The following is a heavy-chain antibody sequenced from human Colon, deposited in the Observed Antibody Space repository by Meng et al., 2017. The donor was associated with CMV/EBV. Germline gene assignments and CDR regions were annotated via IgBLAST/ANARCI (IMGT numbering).Heavy chain of an antibody. CDR3: ARDLDFVVGSTVTYDALDI. V-gene: IGHV3-7*01. J-gene: IGHJ3*02. CDR2: INQDGTTK. Sequence: GESLKISCAGSGFMFSTYWMMWFRQAPGKGLEWVANINQDGTTKHYVDSVEGRFTISRDNAKNSLYLQMNSLRAEDMALYYCARDLDFVVGSTVTYDALDIWGQRTMVTVSS. CDR1: GFMFSTYW. D-gene: IGHD2-15*01.